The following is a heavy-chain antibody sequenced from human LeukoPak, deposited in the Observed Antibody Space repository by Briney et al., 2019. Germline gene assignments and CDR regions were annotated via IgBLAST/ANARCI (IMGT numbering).Heavy chain of an antibody. J-gene: IGHJ5*02. V-gene: IGHV3-21*01. CDR3: ARDNKNFGIAVAGS. Sequence: GGSLRLSCAASGFTFSSYGMNWVRQAPGKGLEWVSSISSSSSYIYYADSVKGRFTISRDNAKNSLYLQMNSLRAEDTAVYYCARDNKNFGIAVAGSWGQGTLVTVSS. CDR1: GFTFSSYG. D-gene: IGHD6-19*01. CDR2: ISSSSSYI.